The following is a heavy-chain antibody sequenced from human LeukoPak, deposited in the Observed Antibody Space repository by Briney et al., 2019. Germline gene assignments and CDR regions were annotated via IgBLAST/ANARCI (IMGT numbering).Heavy chain of an antibody. V-gene: IGHV3-11*06. Sequence: GGSLRLSCAASGFTFSDYYMSWIRQAPGKGLEWVSSISSSSSYIYYADSVKGRFTISRDNAKNSLYLQMNSLRAEDTAVYYCASQYNSGWANFDYWGQGTLVTVSS. J-gene: IGHJ4*02. CDR3: ASQYNSGWANFDY. CDR2: ISSSSSYI. CDR1: GFTFSDYY. D-gene: IGHD6-19*01.